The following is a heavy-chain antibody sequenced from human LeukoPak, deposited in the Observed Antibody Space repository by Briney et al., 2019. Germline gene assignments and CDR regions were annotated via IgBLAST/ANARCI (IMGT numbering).Heavy chain of an antibody. CDR2: LYTSGST. CDR1: GGSISSYY. CDR3: ARVGSGLNLYYFDY. Sequence: TSETLSLTCTVSGGSISSYYWTWIRQPAGKGLEWIGRLYTSGSTYYNPSLKRRVAISEDTSGKQFSLRLGSVTAADTAVYFCARVGSGLNLYYFDYWGQGILVTVSS. D-gene: IGHD3-3*01. J-gene: IGHJ4*02. V-gene: IGHV4-4*07.